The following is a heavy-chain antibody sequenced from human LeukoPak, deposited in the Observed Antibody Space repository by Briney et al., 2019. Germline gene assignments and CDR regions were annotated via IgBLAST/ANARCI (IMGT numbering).Heavy chain of an antibody. CDR1: AYTFTSYG. V-gene: IGHV1-18*01. CDR3: ARGDSSSFDP. Sequence: ASVKVSCKAYAYTFTSYGISWVRQAPGQGLEWMGWISPYNGKTNKAQRLQGRVTMTTDTSTSTAYMELQNLTSDDTAVYYCARGDSSSFDPWGMGTLVTVSS. J-gene: IGHJ5*02. D-gene: IGHD6-13*01. CDR2: ISPYNGKT.